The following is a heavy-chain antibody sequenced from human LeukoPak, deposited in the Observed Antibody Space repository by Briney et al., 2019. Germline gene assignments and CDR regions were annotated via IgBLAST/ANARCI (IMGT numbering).Heavy chain of an antibody. CDR1: GYTLTELS. CDR2: FDPEDGET. V-gene: IGHV1-24*01. Sequence: ASVKVSCKVSGYTLTELSMHWVRQAPGKGLEWMGGFDPEDGETIYAQKFQGRVTMTEDTSTDTAYMELSSPRSEDTAVYYCATSEYGSDYFDYWGQGTLVTVSS. J-gene: IGHJ4*02. CDR3: ATSEYGSDYFDY. D-gene: IGHD4-17*01.